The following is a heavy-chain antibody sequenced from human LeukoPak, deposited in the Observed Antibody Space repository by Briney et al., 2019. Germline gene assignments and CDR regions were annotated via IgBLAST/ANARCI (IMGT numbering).Heavy chain of an antibody. CDR3: ARVVGIAAAGYYYYYYMDV. V-gene: IGHV1-46*01. D-gene: IGHD6-13*01. Sequence: ASVKVSCKASGYTFTSYYMHWVRQAPGQGLEWMGIINPSGGSTSYAQKFQGRVTMTRDTSTSTAYMELSSLRSEDTAVYYCARVVGIAAAGYYYYYYMDVWGKGTTVTVSS. CDR1: GYTFTSYY. CDR2: INPSGGST. J-gene: IGHJ6*03.